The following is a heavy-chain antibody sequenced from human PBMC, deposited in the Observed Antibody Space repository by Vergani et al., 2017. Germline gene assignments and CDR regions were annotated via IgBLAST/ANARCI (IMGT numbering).Heavy chain of an antibody. J-gene: IGHJ2*01. CDR2: IIPILGIA. Sequence: QVQLVQSGAEVKKPGSSVKVSCKASGGTFSSYTISWVRQAPGQGLEWMGRIIPILGIANYAQKFQGRVTITADKSTSTAYMELSSLRSEDTAVYYCARAGCTNGVCSRRNWYFDLWGRGTLVTVSS. V-gene: IGHV1-69*09. CDR1: GGTFSSYT. CDR3: ARAGCTNGVCSRRNWYFDL. D-gene: IGHD2-8*01.